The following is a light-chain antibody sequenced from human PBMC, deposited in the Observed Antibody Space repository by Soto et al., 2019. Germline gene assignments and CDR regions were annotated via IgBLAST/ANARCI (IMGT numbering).Light chain of an antibody. V-gene: IGKV1-5*03. CDR2: KAS. CDR1: QSINSW. CDR3: QQYNSYRT. Sequence: DIQMTQSPSTLSASVGDRVTITCRASQSINSWLAWYQQKLGKAPKLLIYKASSLESGVPSRFSGSGSGTEFTLTISSLQPDDFATYYCQQYNSYRTFGQGTKVELK. J-gene: IGKJ1*01.